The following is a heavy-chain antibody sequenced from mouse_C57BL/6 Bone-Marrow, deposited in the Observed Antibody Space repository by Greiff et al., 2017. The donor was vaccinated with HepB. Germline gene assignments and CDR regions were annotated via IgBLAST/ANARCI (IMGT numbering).Heavy chain of an antibody. D-gene: IGHD2-4*01. V-gene: IGHV1-76*01. CDR2: IYPGSGNT. J-gene: IGHJ2*01. Sequence: QVQLQQSGAELVRPGASVKLSCKASGYTFTDYYINWVKQRPGQGLEWIARIYPGSGNTYYNEKFKGKATLTAEKSSSTAYMQLSSLTSEDSAVYFCARHDSNSYFDYWGQGTTLTVSS. CDR3: ARHDSNSYFDY. CDR1: GYTFTDYY.